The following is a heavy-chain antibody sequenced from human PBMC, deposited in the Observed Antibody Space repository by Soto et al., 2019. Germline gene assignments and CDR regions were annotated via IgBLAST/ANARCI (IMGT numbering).Heavy chain of an antibody. D-gene: IGHD1-26*01. CDR2: TYYRSKWYY. CDR3: ARGEQYSGRIFDY. V-gene: IGHV6-1*01. Sequence: SQTLSLTCAITGDSVSSNSSGWSWVRQSPSRGLEWLGRTYYRSKWYYEYAVSVRGRITINPDTSKNQYSLQLNSVTPEDTAVYFCARGEQYSGRIFDYWGQGTLVTVSS. J-gene: IGHJ4*01. CDR1: GDSVSSNSSG.